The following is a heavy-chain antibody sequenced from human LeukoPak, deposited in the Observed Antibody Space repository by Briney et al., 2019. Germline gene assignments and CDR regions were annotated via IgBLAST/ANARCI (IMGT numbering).Heavy chain of an antibody. CDR3: ARDGSTYCGGDCFSAFDI. Sequence: ASVKVSCKASGYTFTSYAMHWVRQAPGQRLEWMGWINAGNGNTKYSQKFQGRVTITRDTSASTAYMELSSLRSEDTAVYYCARDGSTYCGGDCFSAFDIWGQGTMVTVSS. V-gene: IGHV1-3*01. J-gene: IGHJ3*02. D-gene: IGHD2-21*02. CDR1: GYTFTSYA. CDR2: INAGNGNT.